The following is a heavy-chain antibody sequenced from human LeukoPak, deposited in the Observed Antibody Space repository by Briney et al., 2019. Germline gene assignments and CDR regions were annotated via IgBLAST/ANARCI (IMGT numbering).Heavy chain of an antibody. V-gene: IGHV1-8*01. CDR1: GYTFTSYD. D-gene: IGHD1-26*01. J-gene: IGHJ6*03. CDR3: ARGDHEWEPPYYYYYYMDV. Sequence: ASVKVSCKASGYTFTSYDINWVRQATGQGLEWMGWVNPNSGNTGYAQKFQGRVTMTRNTSISTAYMELSSLRSEDTAVYYCARGDHEWEPPYYYYYYMDVWGKGTTVTVSS. CDR2: VNPNSGNT.